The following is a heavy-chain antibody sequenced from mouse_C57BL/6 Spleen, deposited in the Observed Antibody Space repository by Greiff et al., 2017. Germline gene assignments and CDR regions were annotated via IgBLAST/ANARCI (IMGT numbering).Heavy chain of an antibody. D-gene: IGHD2-3*01. Sequence: QVQLQQPGAELVRPGSSVKLSCKASGYTFTSYWMHWVKQRPIQGLEWIGNIDPSDSETHYNQKFKDKATLTVDKSSSTAYMQLSSLTSEDSAVYYCARMDDGYYEDAMDYWGQGTSVTVSS. CDR1: GYTFTSYW. CDR2: IDPSDSET. V-gene: IGHV1-52*01. CDR3: ARMDDGYYEDAMDY. J-gene: IGHJ4*01.